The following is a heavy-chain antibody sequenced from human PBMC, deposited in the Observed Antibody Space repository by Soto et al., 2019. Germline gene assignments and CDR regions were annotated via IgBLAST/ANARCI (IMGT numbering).Heavy chain of an antibody. J-gene: IGHJ6*02. CDR2: ISSSSSYI. CDR3: ASRLYSCSGYGDYYYYGVDV. D-gene: IGHD6-13*01. Sequence: GSLRLSCAASGFTFSSDALHWVRQAPGEGLEWVSSISSSSSYIYYADSVKGRFTISRDNAKNSLYLQMNSLRAEDTAVYYCASRLYSCSGYGDYYYYGVDVWGQGTTVTV. V-gene: IGHV3-21*01. CDR1: GFTFSSDA.